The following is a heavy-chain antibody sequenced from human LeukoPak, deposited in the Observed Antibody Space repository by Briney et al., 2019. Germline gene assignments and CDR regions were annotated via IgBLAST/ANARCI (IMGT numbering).Heavy chain of an antibody. J-gene: IGHJ5*02. V-gene: IGHV4-39*07. CDR3: ARTNVTVGWYYDFWSGYYTGWFDP. D-gene: IGHD3-3*01. CDR1: GGSISSSSYY. Sequence: SETLSLTCTVSGGSISSSSYYWGWIRQPPGKGLEWIGSIYYSGSTYYNPSLKSRVTISVDTSKNQFSLKLSSVTAADTAVYYCARTNVTVGWYYDFWSGYYTGWFDPWGQGTLVTVSS. CDR2: IYYSGST.